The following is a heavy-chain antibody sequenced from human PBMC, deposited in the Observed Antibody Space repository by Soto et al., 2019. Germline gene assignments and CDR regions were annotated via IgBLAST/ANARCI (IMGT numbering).Heavy chain of an antibody. CDR2: IYYRGST. J-gene: IGHJ5*02. Sequence: QVQLQESGPGLVKPSETLSLTCTVSGGSVSSGSYYWSWIRQPPGKGLEWIGYIYYRGSTNYNPTRKSRVTISVDTSKNLVSLKMSSVTAADTAVYNCARGNYGLGSYNNVDWFDPWGQGTLVTVSP. V-gene: IGHV4-61*01. CDR3: ARGNYGLGSYNNVDWFDP. CDR1: GGSVSSGSYY. D-gene: IGHD3-10*01.